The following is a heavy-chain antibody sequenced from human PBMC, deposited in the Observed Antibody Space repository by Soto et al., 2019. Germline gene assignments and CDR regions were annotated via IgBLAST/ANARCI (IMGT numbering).Heavy chain of an antibody. CDR2: INSDGSST. D-gene: IGHD3-16*01. CDR1: GFTFSAYW. CDR3: ARGGGRYLDS. V-gene: IGHV3-74*01. J-gene: IGHJ4*02. Sequence: EVQLVESGGGLVQPGGSLRLSCAASGFTFSAYWMHWVRQAPGKGLVWVSSINSDGSSTTYADFVKGRLTISRGNAKNTLYLQVNSLRAEDTAVYYCARGGGRYLDSWGQGTLVTVSS.